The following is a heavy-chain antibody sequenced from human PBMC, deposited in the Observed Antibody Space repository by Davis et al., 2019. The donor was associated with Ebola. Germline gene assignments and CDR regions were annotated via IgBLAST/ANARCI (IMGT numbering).Heavy chain of an antibody. J-gene: IGHJ4*02. CDR2: ISQSGST. V-gene: IGHV4-4*02. CDR1: GDSISSSNW. D-gene: IGHD2-15*01. Sequence: SETLSLTCAVSGDSISSSNWWSWVRQPPGKGLEWIGEISQSGSTNYNPSLKSRVTISVDKSKNQFSLKLSSVTAADTAVYYCAREGYCSGGSCDFDYWGQGTLVTVSS. CDR3: AREGYCSGGSCDFDY.